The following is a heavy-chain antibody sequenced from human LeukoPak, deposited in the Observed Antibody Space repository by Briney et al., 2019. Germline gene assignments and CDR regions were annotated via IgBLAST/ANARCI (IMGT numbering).Heavy chain of an antibody. V-gene: IGHV3-53*01. D-gene: IGHD1-26*01. Sequence: GGSLRLSCVASGFDFGTYAMSWVRQAPGKGPEWVSSIYSAGATHYAESVKGRFTISRDNSKNTLYLQMNSLRAEDMAVYYCARIEWERLGRAFDIWGQGTMVTVSS. CDR2: IYSAGAT. CDR1: GFDFGTYA. CDR3: ARIEWERLGRAFDI. J-gene: IGHJ3*02.